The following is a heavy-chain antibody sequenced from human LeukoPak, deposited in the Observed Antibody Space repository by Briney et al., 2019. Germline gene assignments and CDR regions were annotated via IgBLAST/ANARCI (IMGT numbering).Heavy chain of an antibody. CDR2: IDSDGSDS. J-gene: IGHJ4*02. Sequence: PGGSLRLSCAASEFTFSSYWMHWVRQAPGKGLVRVSRIDSDGSDSIYADSLKGRFTISRDNAKNTLYLQMNSLRAEDTAIYYCAREGLAYGSGTDFDYWGQGTLVTVSS. D-gene: IGHD3-10*01. CDR3: AREGLAYGSGTDFDY. V-gene: IGHV3-74*01. CDR1: EFTFSSYW.